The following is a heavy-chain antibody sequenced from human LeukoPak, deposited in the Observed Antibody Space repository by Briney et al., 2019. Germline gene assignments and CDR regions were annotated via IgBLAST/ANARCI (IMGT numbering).Heavy chain of an antibody. Sequence: SVKVSCKASGGTFSSYAISWVRQAPGQGLEWMGGIIPIFGTANYAQKFQGRVTITADESTGTAYMELSSLRSEDTAVYYCARARFDIVVVPAALNFDYWGQGTLVTVSS. CDR2: IIPIFGTA. J-gene: IGHJ4*02. D-gene: IGHD2-2*01. CDR3: ARARFDIVVVPAALNFDY. V-gene: IGHV1-69*01. CDR1: GGTFSSYA.